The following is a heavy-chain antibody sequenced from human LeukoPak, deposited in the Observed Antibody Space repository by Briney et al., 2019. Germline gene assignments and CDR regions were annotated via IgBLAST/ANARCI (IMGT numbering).Heavy chain of an antibody. D-gene: IGHD5-12*01. CDR1: GGSFSGYY. CDR3: AASSTGSGYPYRSYFFDY. V-gene: IGHV4-34*01. J-gene: IGHJ4*02. CDR2: INHSGST. Sequence: SETLSLTCAVYGGSFSGYYWSWIRQPPGKGLEWIGEINHSGSTNYNPSLKSRVTISVDTSKNQFSLKLSAVTAADTAVYYCAASSTGSGYPYRSYFFDYWGQGTLVTVSS.